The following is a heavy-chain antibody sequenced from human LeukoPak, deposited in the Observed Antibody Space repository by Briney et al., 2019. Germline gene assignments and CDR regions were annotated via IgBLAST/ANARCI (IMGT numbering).Heavy chain of an antibody. CDR1: GVSVTTNF. CDR3: AGASQWLAFNY. CDR2: IYHSGST. Sequence: SETLSLTCTVSGVSVTTNFWSWLRQPPGKGLEWIGNIYHSGSTNYYPSLESRVTISLDTSKNQLSLKLSSVTAADTAVYYCAGASQWLAFNYWSQGTLVTVSS. J-gene: IGHJ4*02. V-gene: IGHV4-59*02. D-gene: IGHD6-19*01.